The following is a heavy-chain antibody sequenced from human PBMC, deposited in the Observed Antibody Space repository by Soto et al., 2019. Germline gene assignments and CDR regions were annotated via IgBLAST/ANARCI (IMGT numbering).Heavy chain of an antibody. V-gene: IGHV1-2*06. CDR3: ARDLVPAAISFYGMDV. CDR2: INPNSGAT. D-gene: IGHD2-2*01. CDR1: GYTFTDYY. Sequence: ASVKVSCKASGYTFTDYYIHWVRQAPGQGLEWMGRINPNSGATNYAQKFQGRVTMTRDTSISTAYMELSRLRSDDTAVYYCARDLVPAAISFYGMDVWGQGTTVTVSS. J-gene: IGHJ6*02.